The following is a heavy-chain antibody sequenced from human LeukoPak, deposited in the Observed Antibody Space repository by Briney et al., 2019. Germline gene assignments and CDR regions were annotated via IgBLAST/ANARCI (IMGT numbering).Heavy chain of an antibody. J-gene: IGHJ3*02. CDR3: AKSNGYGLVDI. CDR2: INHTGST. D-gene: IGHD3-10*01. V-gene: IGHV4-34*01. Sequence: SETLSLTCAVYGGSFSGYYWSWIRQPPGKGLEWIGEINHTGSTNYNTSLKSRVTLSVDTSKNQFSLKLSSVTAADTAVYYCAKSNGYGLVDIWGQGTMVTVSS. CDR1: GGSFSGYY.